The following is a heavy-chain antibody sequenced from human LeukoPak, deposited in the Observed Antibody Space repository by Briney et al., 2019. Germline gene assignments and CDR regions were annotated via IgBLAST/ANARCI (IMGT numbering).Heavy chain of an antibody. Sequence: ASVKVSCKASGGTFSSYAISWVRQAPGQGLEWMGGIIPIFGTANYAQKFQGRVTITTDESTSTAYMELSSLRSEDTAVYYCARGHPDYDSSGYYCCYFDYWGQGTLDTVSS. D-gene: IGHD3-22*01. CDR3: ARGHPDYDSSGYYCCYFDY. CDR1: GGTFSSYA. V-gene: IGHV1-69*05. J-gene: IGHJ4*02. CDR2: IIPIFGTA.